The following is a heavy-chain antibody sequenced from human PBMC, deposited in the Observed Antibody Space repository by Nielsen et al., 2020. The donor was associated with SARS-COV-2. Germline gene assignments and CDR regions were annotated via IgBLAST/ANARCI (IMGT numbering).Heavy chain of an antibody. CDR2: IWYDGSNK. CDR3: AREDIGYSSSWSFDY. V-gene: IGHV3-33*01. D-gene: IGHD6-13*01. Sequence: GESLKISCAASGFTFSSYGMHWVRQAPDKGLEWVAVIWYDGSNKYYADSVKGRFTISRDNSKNTLYLQMNSLRAEDTAVYYCAREDIGYSSSWSFDYWGQGTLVTVSS. CDR1: GFTFSSYG. J-gene: IGHJ4*02.